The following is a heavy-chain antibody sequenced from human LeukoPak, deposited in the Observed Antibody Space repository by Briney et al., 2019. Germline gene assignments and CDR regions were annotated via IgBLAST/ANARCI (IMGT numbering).Heavy chain of an antibody. Sequence: GRSLRLSCAASGFTFSSYDMHWVRQATGKGLEWVSAIGTAGDTYYPGSVKGRFTISRENAKNSLYLQMNSLRAEDTAVYYCARERYSGYDGEPDGFAYWGQGTLVTVSS. CDR1: GFTFSSYD. D-gene: IGHD5-12*01. CDR2: IGTAGDT. V-gene: IGHV3-13*01. J-gene: IGHJ4*02. CDR3: ARERYSGYDGEPDGFAY.